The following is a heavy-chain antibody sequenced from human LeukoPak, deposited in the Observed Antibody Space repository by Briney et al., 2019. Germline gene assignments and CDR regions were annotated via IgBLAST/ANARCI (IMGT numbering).Heavy chain of an antibody. J-gene: IGHJ3*02. V-gene: IGHV3-21*01. CDR2: ISSSSSYI. Sequence: PGGSLRLSCAASGFTFSSYAMSWVRQAPGKGLEWVSSISSSSSYIYYADSVKGRFAISRDNAKNSLYLQMNSLRAEDTAVYYCARKPRRIAVAGYAFDIWGQGTMVTVSS. D-gene: IGHD6-19*01. CDR3: ARKPRRIAVAGYAFDI. CDR1: GFTFSSYA.